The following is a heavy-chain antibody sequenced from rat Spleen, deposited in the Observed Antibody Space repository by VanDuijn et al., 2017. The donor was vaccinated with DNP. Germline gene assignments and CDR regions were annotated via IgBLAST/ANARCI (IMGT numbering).Heavy chain of an antibody. Sequence: EVQLQESGPGLVKPSQSLSLTCSVTGYSITSNYWGWIRKFPGNKMEWMGYISYSGITGYNPSLKSRISITRDTSKNQFFLQLTSLTTEDTATYYCAGRPPPTRGPFDYWGQGVTVTVSS. D-gene: IGHD1-4*01. V-gene: IGHV3-1*01. J-gene: IGHJ2*01. CDR2: ISYSGIT. CDR1: GYSITSNY. CDR3: AGRPPPTRGPFDY.